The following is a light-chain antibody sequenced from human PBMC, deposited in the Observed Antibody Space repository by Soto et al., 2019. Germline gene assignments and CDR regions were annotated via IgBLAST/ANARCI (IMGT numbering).Light chain of an antibody. CDR3: SSYTNKDTLL. CDR1: SSDLAGYDH. V-gene: IGLV2-14*03. CDR2: DVT. Sequence: QSALTQPASVSGSPGQSITISCTGTSSDLAGYDHVSWYQQHPGKAPKLIIYDVTVRPSGISPRFSGSKSDNTASLAVSGLQPEDEADYYCSSYTNKDTLLFGGGTKLTVL. J-gene: IGLJ3*02.